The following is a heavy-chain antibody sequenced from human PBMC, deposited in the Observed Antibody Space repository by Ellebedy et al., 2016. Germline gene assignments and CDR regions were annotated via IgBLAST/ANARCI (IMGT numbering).Heavy chain of an antibody. J-gene: IGHJ4*02. Sequence: GESLKISXAASGFTFSDYYMSWIRQAPGKGLEWVSYISSSSSYTNYADSVKGRFTISRDNAKNSLYLQMNSLRAEDTAVYYCNRDNLGGDSYWGQGTLVTVSS. CDR3: NRDNLGGDSY. V-gene: IGHV3-11*06. CDR1: GFTFSDYY. D-gene: IGHD3-16*01. CDR2: ISSSSSYT.